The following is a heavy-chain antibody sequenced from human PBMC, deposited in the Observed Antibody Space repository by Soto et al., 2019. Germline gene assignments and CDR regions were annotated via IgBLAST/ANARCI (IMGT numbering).Heavy chain of an antibody. D-gene: IGHD3-22*01. CDR2: INPSGGST. CDR3: ARGGATYYYDSSGYYEAVSCDY. Sequence: QVQLVQSGAEVKKPGASVKVSCKASGYTFTSYYMHWVRQAPGQGLEWMGIINPSGGSTSYGQKLEGRVTMTRGTSTSTVYMELSSLRCEDTAVYYCARGGATYYYDSSGYYEAVSCDYWGQGTLVTVSS. J-gene: IGHJ4*02. V-gene: IGHV1-46*04. CDR1: GYTFTSYY.